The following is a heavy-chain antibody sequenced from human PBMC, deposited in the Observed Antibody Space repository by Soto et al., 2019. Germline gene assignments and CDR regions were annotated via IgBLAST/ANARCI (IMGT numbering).Heavy chain of an antibody. CDR2: INPYISNT. D-gene: IGHD6-13*01. V-gene: IGHV1-18*01. Sequence: SVKVSCKASGDTFSFYTINWVRQAPGLGLEWMGRINPYISNTNYAQKLQGRVTMTTDTSTSTAYMELRSLRSDDTAVYYCARDRGIPRFPENDYWGQGTLVTVSS. J-gene: IGHJ4*02. CDR1: GDTFSFYT. CDR3: ARDRGIPRFPENDY.